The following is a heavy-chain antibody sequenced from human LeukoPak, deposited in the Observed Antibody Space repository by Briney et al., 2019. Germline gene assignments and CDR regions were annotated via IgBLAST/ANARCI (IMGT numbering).Heavy chain of an antibody. D-gene: IGHD4/OR15-4a*01. CDR1: GFTVSSNS. CDR3: ARRAGAYSHPYDY. V-gene: IGHV3-53*01. J-gene: IGHJ4*02. CDR2: IYSDNT. Sequence: GGSLRLSCTVSGFTVSSNSMSWVRLAPGKGLEWVSFIYSDNTHYSDSVKGRFTISRDNSKNTLYLQMNSLRAEDTAVYYCARRAGAYSHPYDYWGQGTLVTVSS.